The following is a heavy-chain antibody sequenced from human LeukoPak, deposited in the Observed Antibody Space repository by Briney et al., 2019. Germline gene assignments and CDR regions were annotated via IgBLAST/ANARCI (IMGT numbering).Heavy chain of an antibody. CDR1: GFTLSSHW. CDR3: ARWEIRGTAHKLDY. V-gene: IGHV3-7*01. CDR2: INQDGSAK. Sequence: PGGSLRLSCVASGFTLSSHWMSWDRQAQGKGLEWVANINQDGSAKYFVDSVKGRFTISRDNAKTSMYLQINSLRAEDTAVYYCARWEIRGTAHKLDYWGQGTLVTVSS. J-gene: IGHJ4*02. D-gene: IGHD1-7*01.